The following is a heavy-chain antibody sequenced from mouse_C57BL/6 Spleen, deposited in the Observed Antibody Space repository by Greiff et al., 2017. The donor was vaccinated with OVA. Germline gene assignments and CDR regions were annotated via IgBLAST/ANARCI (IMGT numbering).Heavy chain of an antibody. CDR3: ARAYDYDEAYAMDY. V-gene: IGHV1-72*01. J-gene: IGHJ4*01. CDR2: IDPNSGGT. CDR1: GYTFTSYW. Sequence: QVQLQQPGAELVKPGASVKMSCKASGYTFTSYWITWVKQRPGQGLEWIGRIDPNSGGTKYNEKFKSKATLTVDKPSSTAYMQLSSLTSEDSAVYYCARAYDYDEAYAMDYWGQGTSVTVSS. D-gene: IGHD2-4*01.